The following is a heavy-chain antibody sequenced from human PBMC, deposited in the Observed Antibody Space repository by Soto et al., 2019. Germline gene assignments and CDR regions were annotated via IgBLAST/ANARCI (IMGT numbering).Heavy chain of an antibody. V-gene: IGHV1-3*01. CDR3: ARGAYDCWSGYQYFDS. CDR2: MNAGSGDT. D-gene: IGHD3-3*01. Sequence: QVHLVQSGAEVQKPGASVKASCKASGSTVTNYAVHWVRHAPGQSLEWMGGMNAGSGDTKSSQKFQRRVTITRDTSGSKVYLELSRLTSEDTAIYYCARGAYDCWSGYQYFDSWGQGSLVTVSA. CDR1: GSTVTNYA. J-gene: IGHJ4*02.